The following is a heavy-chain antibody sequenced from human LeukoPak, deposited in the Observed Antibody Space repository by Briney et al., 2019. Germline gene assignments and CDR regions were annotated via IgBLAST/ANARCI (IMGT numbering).Heavy chain of an antibody. Sequence: PGGSLRLSCAASGFTFSSYGMHWVRQAPGKGLEWVAVISYDGSNKYYADSVKGRFTISRDNSKNTLYLQMNSLRAEYTAVYYCARDPPPPDYNDFGPFFDHWGQGTLVTVSS. CDR3: ARDPPPPDYNDFGPFFDH. J-gene: IGHJ4*02. CDR2: ISYDGSNK. V-gene: IGHV3-30*03. D-gene: IGHD4-17*01. CDR1: GFTFSSYG.